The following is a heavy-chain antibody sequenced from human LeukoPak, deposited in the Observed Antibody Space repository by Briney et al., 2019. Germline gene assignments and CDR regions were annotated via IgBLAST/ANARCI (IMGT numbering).Heavy chain of an antibody. V-gene: IGHV3-23*01. CDR1: GFTFSSYA. CDR3: ATIRGTRYYFDY. CDR2: ISYSGGTI. J-gene: IGHJ4*02. D-gene: IGHD1-7*01. Sequence: GGSLRLSCAASGFTFSSYAMTWVRQAPGRGLEWFSTISYSGGTIYYADSADSVKGRFTISRDNAENSLYLQMNSLRAEDTAVYYCATIRGTRYYFDYWGQGTLVTVSS.